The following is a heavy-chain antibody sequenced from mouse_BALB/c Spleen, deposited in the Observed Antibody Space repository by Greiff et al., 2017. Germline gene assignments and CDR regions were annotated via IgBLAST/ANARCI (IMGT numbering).Heavy chain of an antibody. V-gene: IGHV1-80*01. J-gene: IGHJ2*01. CDR1: GYAFSSYW. Sequence: QVQLQQSGAELVRPGSSVKISCKASGYAFSSYWMNWVKQRPGQGLEWIGQIYPGDGDTNYNGKFKGKATLTADKSSSTAYMQLSSLTSEDSAVYYCARSRYDGEDYWGQGTTLTVSS. CDR3: ARSRYDGEDY. D-gene: IGHD2-14*01. CDR2: IYPGDGDT.